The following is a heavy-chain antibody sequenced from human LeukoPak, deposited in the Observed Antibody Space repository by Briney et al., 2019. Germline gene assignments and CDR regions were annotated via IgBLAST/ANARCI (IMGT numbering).Heavy chain of an antibody. D-gene: IGHD6-13*01. Sequence: PGGSLRLSCAASGFTFSSYGMSWVRQAPGKGLEWVSSISSSSSYIYYADSVKGRFTISRDNAKNSLYLQMNSLRAEDTAVYYCAKDYTSSYSSSWSHPGAFDIWGQGTMVTVSS. CDR3: AKDYTSSYSSSWSHPGAFDI. J-gene: IGHJ3*02. V-gene: IGHV3-21*04. CDR2: ISSSSSYI. CDR1: GFTFSSYG.